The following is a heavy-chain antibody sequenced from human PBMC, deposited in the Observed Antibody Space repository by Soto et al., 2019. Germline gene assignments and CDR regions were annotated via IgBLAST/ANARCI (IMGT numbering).Heavy chain of an antibody. J-gene: IGHJ6*02. Sequence: ASVKVSCKASGYTFTGYYMHWVRQAPGQGLEWMGWINPNSGGTNYAQKFQGRVTMTRDTSISTAYMELSRLRSDDTAVYYCARGGYNWNKSTVYYYYGMDVWGQGTTATVSS. V-gene: IGHV1-2*02. D-gene: IGHD1-20*01. CDR1: GYTFTGYY. CDR2: INPNSGGT. CDR3: ARGGYNWNKSTVYYYYGMDV.